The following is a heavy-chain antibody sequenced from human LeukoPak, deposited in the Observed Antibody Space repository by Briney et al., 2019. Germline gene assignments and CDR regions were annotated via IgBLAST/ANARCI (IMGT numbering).Heavy chain of an antibody. CDR2: IGHDGADK. CDR3: ARNSDYYDYSPQSV. D-gene: IGHD3-22*01. CDR1: RFTFSHYA. V-gene: IGHV3-30*04. J-gene: IGHJ4*02. Sequence: GGSLRLSCAASRFTFSHYALHWVRQAPGKGLEWVALIGHDGADKYYADSVKGRFLISRDNSKNMLFLQMNSLIIEDTAVYYCARNSDYYDYSPQSVWGQGTLVTVS.